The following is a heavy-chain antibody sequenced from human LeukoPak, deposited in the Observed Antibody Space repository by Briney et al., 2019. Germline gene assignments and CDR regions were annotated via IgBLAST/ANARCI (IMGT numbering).Heavy chain of an antibody. D-gene: IGHD5-24*01. CDR2: ISYDGSNK. CDR1: GFTFSSYG. J-gene: IGHJ3*02. Sequence: GGSLRLPCAASGFTFSSYGMHWVRQAPGKGLEWVAVISYDGSNKYYADSVKGRFTISRDNSKNTLYLQMNSLRAEDTAVYYCARFVEPGGAFDIWGQGTMVTVSS. V-gene: IGHV3-30*03. CDR3: ARFVEPGGAFDI.